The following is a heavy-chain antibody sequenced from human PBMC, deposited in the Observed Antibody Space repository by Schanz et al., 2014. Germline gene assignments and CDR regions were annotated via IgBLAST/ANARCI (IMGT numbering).Heavy chain of an antibody. CDR2: IKQDGSVK. CDR3: ARDKGGYYPFDY. D-gene: IGHD3-22*01. Sequence: EVQLVESGGGLVQPGGSLRLSCAASGFTFSSYWMTWVRQAPGRGMQWVANIKQDGSVKYYVDSVKGRFTISRDNAKNSLYLQMNSLRAEDTAVYYCARDKGGYYPFDYWGQGSLVTVSS. CDR1: GFTFSSYW. J-gene: IGHJ4*02. V-gene: IGHV3-7*01.